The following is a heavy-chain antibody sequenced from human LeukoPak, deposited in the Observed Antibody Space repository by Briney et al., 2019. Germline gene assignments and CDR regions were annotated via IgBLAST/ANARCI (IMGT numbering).Heavy chain of an antibody. V-gene: IGHV3-23*01. CDR3: AKGPLPRIDY. CDR2: INSNGGST. CDR1: GFTFSSYA. J-gene: IGHJ4*02. Sequence: GGSLRLSCAASGFTFSSYAMNWVRQAPGKGLEWVSSINSNGGSTYYADSVKGRFTISRDNSKNTLYLQMNSLRAEDTAVYYCAKGPLPRIDYWGQGTLVTVSS.